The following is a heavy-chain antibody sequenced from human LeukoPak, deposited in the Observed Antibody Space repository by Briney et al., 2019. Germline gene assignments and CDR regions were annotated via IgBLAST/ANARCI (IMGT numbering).Heavy chain of an antibody. J-gene: IGHJ6*03. V-gene: IGHV1-69*06. Sequence: VASVQVSCKASGGTFSSYAISWVRQAPGQGLEWMGGIIPIFGTANYAQKFQGRVTITADKSTSTAYMELSSLRSEDTAVYYCARADWVRGVSYYYYYYMDVWGKGTTVTVSS. D-gene: IGHD3-10*01. CDR3: ARADWVRGVSYYYYYYMDV. CDR2: IIPIFGTA. CDR1: GGTFSSYA.